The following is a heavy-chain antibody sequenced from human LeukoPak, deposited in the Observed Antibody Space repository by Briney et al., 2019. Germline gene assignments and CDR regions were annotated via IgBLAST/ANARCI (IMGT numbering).Heavy chain of an antibody. CDR2: ISAYNGNT. V-gene: IGHV1-18*01. CDR3: ARSFSSSWLGDY. J-gene: IGHJ4*02. Sequence: ASVTVSCKASGYTFTSYGISWVRQAPGQGLEWMGWISAYNGNTNYAQKLQGRVTMTTDTSTSTAYMELRSLRSDDTAAYYCARSFSSSWLGDYWGQGTLVTVSS. D-gene: IGHD6-13*01. CDR1: GYTFTSYG.